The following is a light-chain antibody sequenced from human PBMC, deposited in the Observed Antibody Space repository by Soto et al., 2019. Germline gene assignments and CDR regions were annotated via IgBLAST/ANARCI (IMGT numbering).Light chain of an antibody. J-gene: IGLJ2*01. Sequence: QSVLTQPRSVSGSPGQSVTISCTGTSSDVGAYNYVSWYQQHPGKAPKLMIYDVSKRPSGVPDRFSGSKSGNTASLTISGLQAEDEADYFCCSYAGSYSFHVAFGGGTKVTVL. V-gene: IGLV2-11*01. CDR1: SSDVGAYNY. CDR2: DVS. CDR3: CSYAGSYSFHVA.